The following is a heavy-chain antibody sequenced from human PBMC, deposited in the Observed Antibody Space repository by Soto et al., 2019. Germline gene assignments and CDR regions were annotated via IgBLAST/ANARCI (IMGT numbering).Heavy chain of an antibody. D-gene: IGHD3-16*02. J-gene: IGHJ6*02. V-gene: IGHV1-18*01. CDR1: GYTFTSYG. CDR2: ISAYNGDT. Sequence: GASVKVSCKASGYTFTSYGISWVRQAPGQGLEWMGWISAYNGDTNYAQKLQGRVTMTTDTSTSTAYMELRSLRSDDTAVYYCARVVYVWGSYRPKYYYGMDVWGQGTTVTAP. CDR3: ARVVYVWGSYRPKYYYGMDV.